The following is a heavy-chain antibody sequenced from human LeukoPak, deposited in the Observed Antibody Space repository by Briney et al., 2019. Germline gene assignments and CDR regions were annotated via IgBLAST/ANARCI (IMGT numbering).Heavy chain of an antibody. CDR2: SKNKGYAYST. J-gene: IGHJ4*02. CDR1: GFTFSDHR. V-gene: IGHV3-72*01. Sequence: QPGGSLRLSCAASGFTFSDHRMDWVRQPPGKGLEWIGRSKNKGYAYSTVYAASVKGRFTLSRDDPKNSLYLQMNSLTTEDTAVYYWTRIFYYGTRGYYPDFWGQGTLVSVSS. D-gene: IGHD3-22*01. CDR3: TRIFYYGTRGYYPDF.